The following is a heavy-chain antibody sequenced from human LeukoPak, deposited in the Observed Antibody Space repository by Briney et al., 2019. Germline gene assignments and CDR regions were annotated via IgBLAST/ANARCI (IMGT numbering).Heavy chain of an antibody. D-gene: IGHD1-1*01. CDR3: ARGTISNWFDP. CDR1: GYSFTSYW. Sequence: GESLRISCKGSGYSFTSYWINWVRQMPGKGLEWMGRFDPSDSYTNYSPSFQGHVSISADKSISTAYLQWSSLKASDTAMYYCARGTISNWFDPWGQGTLVTVSS. V-gene: IGHV5-10-1*01. CDR2: FDPSDSYT. J-gene: IGHJ5*02.